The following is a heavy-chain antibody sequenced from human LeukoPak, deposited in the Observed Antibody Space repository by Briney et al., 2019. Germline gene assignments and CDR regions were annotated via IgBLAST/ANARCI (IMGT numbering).Heavy chain of an antibody. CDR1: GFTFSKYW. CDR2: IKPDGSEQ. D-gene: IGHD6-19*01. Sequence: GGSLRLSCAASGFTFSKYWMSWVRQAPGEGLEWLADIKPDGSEQSYVDSVKGRFTISRDNAKSSLYSQMDSLTAEDTAVYYCVKATRLADGWGQGTLVSVSS. V-gene: IGHV3-7*04. CDR3: VKATRLADG. J-gene: IGHJ4*02.